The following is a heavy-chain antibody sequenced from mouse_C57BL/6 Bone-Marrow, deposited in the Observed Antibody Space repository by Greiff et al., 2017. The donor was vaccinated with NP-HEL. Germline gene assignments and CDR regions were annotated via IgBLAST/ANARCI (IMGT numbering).Heavy chain of an antibody. CDR1: GFTFISYA. J-gene: IGHJ3*01. V-gene: IGHV5-4*03. CDR3: ALTGFAY. D-gene: IGHD4-1*01. Sequence: EVKLVESGGGLVKPGGSLKLSCAASGFTFISYAMSWVRQTPEKRLEWVATISDGGSYTYYPDNVKGRFTISRDNAKNNLYLQMSHLKSEDTAMYYCALTGFAYWGQGTLVTVSA. CDR2: ISDGGSYT.